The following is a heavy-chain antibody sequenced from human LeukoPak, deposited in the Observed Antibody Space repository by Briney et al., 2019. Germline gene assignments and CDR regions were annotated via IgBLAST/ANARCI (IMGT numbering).Heavy chain of an antibody. J-gene: IGHJ6*02. CDR1: GFTFSSYA. CDR2: ISGSGGST. V-gene: IGHV3-23*01. Sequence: PGGSLRLSCAASGFTFSSYAMSWVRQAPGKGLEWVSAISGSGGSTYYADPVKGRFTISRDNSKNTLYLQMNSLRAEDTAVYYCAKDTAGYSSGWFNLHYYGMDVWGQGTTVTVSS. CDR3: AKDTAGYSSGWFNLHYYGMDV. D-gene: IGHD6-19*01.